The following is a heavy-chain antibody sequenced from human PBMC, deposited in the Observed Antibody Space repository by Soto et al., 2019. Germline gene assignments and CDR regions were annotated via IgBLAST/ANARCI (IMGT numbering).Heavy chain of an antibody. CDR1: GFTFRSYA. CDR3: AKGRGSSWNADY. D-gene: IGHD6-13*01. J-gene: IGHJ4*02. CDR2: ISGSGNTS. V-gene: IGHV3-23*01. Sequence: EVQLLESGGGLVQPGGSLRLSCVASGFTFRSYAMSWVRRAPGKGLEWVSAISGSGNTSYFADSVRGRFTISRDNSKDTLYLQLNNLRVDETAEYFCAKGRGSSWNADYWGQGTRVTVAS.